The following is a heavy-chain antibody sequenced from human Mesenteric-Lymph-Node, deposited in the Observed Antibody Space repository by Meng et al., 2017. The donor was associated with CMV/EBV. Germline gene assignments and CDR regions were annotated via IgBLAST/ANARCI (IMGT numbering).Heavy chain of an antibody. CDR1: GGSISSSSYY. D-gene: IGHD1-26*01. Sequence: SETLSLTCTVSGGSISSSSYYWGWIRQPPGKGLEWIGSIYYSGSTYYNPSLKSRVTISVDTSKNQFSLKLSSVTAADTAVYYCARDGEWELHAFDIWGQGTMVTVSS. V-gene: IGHV4-39*02. CDR2: IYYSGST. J-gene: IGHJ3*02. CDR3: ARDGEWELHAFDI.